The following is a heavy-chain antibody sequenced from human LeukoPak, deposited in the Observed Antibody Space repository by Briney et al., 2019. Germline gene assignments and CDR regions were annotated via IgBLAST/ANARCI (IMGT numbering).Heavy chain of an antibody. CDR3: ARDLTYYYGSGSLTGGDY. J-gene: IGHJ4*02. V-gene: IGHV1-3*01. CDR2: INAGNGNT. Sequence: SVKVSCKASGYTFTSYAIHWVRQAPGQRLEWMGWINAGNGNTKYSQKFQGRVTITRDTSASTAYMELSSLRSEDTAVYYCARDLTYYYGSGSLTGGDYWGQGTLVTVSS. D-gene: IGHD3-10*01. CDR1: GYTFTSYA.